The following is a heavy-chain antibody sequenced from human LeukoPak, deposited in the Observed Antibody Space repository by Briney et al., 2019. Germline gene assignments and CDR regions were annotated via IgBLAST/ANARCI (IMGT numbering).Heavy chain of an antibody. CDR3: ARMRDYVWGSYSFFFDY. J-gene: IGHJ4*02. CDR2: ISAYNGNT. D-gene: IGHD3-16*01. Sequence: ASVTVSCKASGYTFTSYGISWVRQAPGQGLEWMGWISAYNGNTNYAQKLQGRVTMTTDTSTSTAYMELRSLRSDDTAVYYCARMRDYVWGSYSFFFDYWGQGTLVTVSS. V-gene: IGHV1-18*01. CDR1: GYTFTSYG.